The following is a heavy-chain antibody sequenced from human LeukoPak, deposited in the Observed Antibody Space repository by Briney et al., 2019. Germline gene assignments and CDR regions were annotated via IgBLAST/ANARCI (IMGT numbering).Heavy chain of an antibody. CDR3: TRASGYSSGAVDY. CDR2: ISWNSGSI. D-gene: IGHD5-18*01. V-gene: IGHV3-9*03. J-gene: IGHJ4*02. Sequence: PGGSLRLSCAASGFTFDDHGMHWVRQAPGKGLEWVSGISWNSGSIGYADSVKGRFTISRDNAKDSLYLQMNSLRVEDMGSYYCTRASGYSSGAVDYWGQGTLVTVSS. CDR1: GFTFDDHG.